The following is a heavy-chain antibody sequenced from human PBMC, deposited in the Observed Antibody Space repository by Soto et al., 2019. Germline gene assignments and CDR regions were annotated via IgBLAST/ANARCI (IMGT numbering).Heavy chain of an antibody. Sequence: QITLKESGPTLVKPTQTLTLTCTFSGFSLSTSGVGVGWIHQPPGKALEWLALIYWDDDKRYSPSLKSRLTITKDTSKNQVVLTMTNMDPVDTATYYCALAGYYRGDFDYWGQGTLVTVSS. CDR2: IYWDDDK. D-gene: IGHD3-9*01. V-gene: IGHV2-5*02. CDR3: ALAGYYRGDFDY. CDR1: GFSLSTSGVG. J-gene: IGHJ4*02.